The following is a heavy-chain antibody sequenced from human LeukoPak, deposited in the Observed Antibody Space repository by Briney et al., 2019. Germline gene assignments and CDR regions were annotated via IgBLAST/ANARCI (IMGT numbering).Heavy chain of an antibody. V-gene: IGHV4-30-2*01. CDR1: GGSISSGGYY. Sequence: KSSETLSLTCTVSGGSISSGGYYWSWIRQPPGKGLEWIGYIYHSGSTYYNPSLKSRVTISVDRSKNQFSLKLSSVTAADTAVYYCARVPTIGTSRGAFDIWGQGTMVTVSS. CDR3: ARVPTIGTSRGAFDI. D-gene: IGHD2-2*01. J-gene: IGHJ3*02. CDR2: IYHSGST.